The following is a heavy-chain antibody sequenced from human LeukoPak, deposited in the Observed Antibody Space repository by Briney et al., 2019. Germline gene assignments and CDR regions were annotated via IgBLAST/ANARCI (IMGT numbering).Heavy chain of an antibody. V-gene: IGHV4-59*12. CDR3: ARVEQHPDP. CDR2: IYYSGST. J-gene: IGHJ5*02. D-gene: IGHD6-13*01. CDR1: GGSISSYY. Sequence: SETLSLTCTVSGGSISSYYWSWIRQPPGKGLEWIGYIYYSGSTNYNPSLKSRVTISVDTSENQFSLKLSSVTAADTAVYYCARVEQHPDPWGQGTLVTVSS.